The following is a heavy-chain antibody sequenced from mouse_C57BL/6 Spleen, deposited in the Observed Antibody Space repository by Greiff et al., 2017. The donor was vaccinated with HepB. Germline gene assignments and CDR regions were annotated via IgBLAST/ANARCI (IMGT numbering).Heavy chain of an antibody. J-gene: IGHJ2*01. CDR1: GYAFSSSW. Sequence: VKLQQSGPELVKPGASVKISCKASGYAFSSSWMNWVKQRPGKGLEWIGRIYPGDGDTNYNGKFKGKATLTADKSSSTAYMQLSSLTSEDSAVYFCARGGSSGYGYYFDYWGQGTTLTVSS. V-gene: IGHV1-82*01. CDR2: IYPGDGDT. CDR3: ARGGSSGYGYYFDY. D-gene: IGHD3-2*02.